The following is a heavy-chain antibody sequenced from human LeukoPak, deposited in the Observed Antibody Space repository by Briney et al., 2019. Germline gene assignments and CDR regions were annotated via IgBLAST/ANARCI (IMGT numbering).Heavy chain of an antibody. J-gene: IGHJ4*02. Sequence: GGSLRLSCAASGFTFSSHGMNWVRQAPGKGLEWVSVIYSGGSTYYADSVKGRFTISRDNSKNTLYLQMNSLRAEDTAVYYCAREVISYYFDYWGQGTLVTVSS. CDR1: GFTFSSHG. D-gene: IGHD3-22*01. V-gene: IGHV3-66*01. CDR3: AREVISYYFDY. CDR2: IYSGGST.